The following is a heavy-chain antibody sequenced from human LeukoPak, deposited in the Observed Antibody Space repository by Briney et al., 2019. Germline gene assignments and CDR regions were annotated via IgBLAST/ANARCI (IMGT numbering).Heavy chain of an antibody. J-gene: IGHJ4*02. CDR3: ANFPVSGYYFDY. CDR1: GFTFSSYA. Sequence: GGSLRLSCAASGFTFSSYAMSWVRQAPGKGLEWVSVISGSGGSAYYADYVKGRFTISRDNSKNTLYLEMNSLRAEDTAAYYCANFPVSGYYFDYWGQGTLVTVSS. V-gene: IGHV3-23*01. D-gene: IGHD3-22*01. CDR2: ISGSGGSA.